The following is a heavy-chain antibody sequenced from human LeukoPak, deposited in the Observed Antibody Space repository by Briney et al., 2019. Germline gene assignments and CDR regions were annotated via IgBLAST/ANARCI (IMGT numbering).Heavy chain of an antibody. CDR1: GFTFSSYG. CDR2: ISSDGSNK. Sequence: GRSLRLSCAASGFTFSSYGMHWVRQAPGKGLEWVAVISSDGSNKYYADSVKGRFTISRDNSKNTLYLQMNSLRAEDTAVYYCAKEHCSSTSCYWGYGMDVWGQGTTVTVSS. CDR3: AKEHCSSTSCYWGYGMDV. J-gene: IGHJ6*02. V-gene: IGHV3-30*18. D-gene: IGHD2-2*01.